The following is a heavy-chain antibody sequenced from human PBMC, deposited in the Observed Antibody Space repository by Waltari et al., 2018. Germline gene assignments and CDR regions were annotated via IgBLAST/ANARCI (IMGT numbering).Heavy chain of an antibody. CDR1: GFTFGDYW. J-gene: IGHJ4*02. D-gene: IGHD5-18*01. CDR2: INIDGGYI. V-gene: IGHV3-74*01. CDR3: ARKGGRGYPYGPFYYDY. Sequence: EVQLVESGGGVVQPGGSLRLSCAASGFTFGDYWLHWVRQVPGKGLWWISPINIDGGYISYADSLKGRFTISRDNAKNTVSLQLNSLRDDDTGVYYCARKGGRGYPYGPFYYDYWGQGTLVTVSS.